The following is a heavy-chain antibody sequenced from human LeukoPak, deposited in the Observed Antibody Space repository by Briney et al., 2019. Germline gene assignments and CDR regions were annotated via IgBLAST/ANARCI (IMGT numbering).Heavy chain of an antibody. CDR1: GFTVSSNY. Sequence: AGGSLRLSCAASGFTVSSNYMSWVRQAPGKGLEWVSVIYSGGNTYYADSVKGRFTISRHNSKNTLYLQMNSLRAEDTAVYYCAGSIAVARFDYWGQGTLVTVSS. V-gene: IGHV3-53*04. D-gene: IGHD6-19*01. CDR3: AGSIAVARFDY. CDR2: IYSGGNT. J-gene: IGHJ4*02.